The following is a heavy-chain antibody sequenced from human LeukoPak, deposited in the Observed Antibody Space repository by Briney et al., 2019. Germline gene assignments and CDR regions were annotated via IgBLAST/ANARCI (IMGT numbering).Heavy chain of an antibody. CDR1: GLTFSSYA. Sequence: GGSLRLSCAASGLTFSSYAMSWVRQAPGRGLEWVSSISGSGGDTYHADSVKGRFTISRDNSKNTLYLRMNSLRAEDTAVYYCVVLPSEYWGQGTLVTVSS. CDR2: ISGSGGDT. V-gene: IGHV3-23*01. J-gene: IGHJ4*02. CDR3: VVLPSEY.